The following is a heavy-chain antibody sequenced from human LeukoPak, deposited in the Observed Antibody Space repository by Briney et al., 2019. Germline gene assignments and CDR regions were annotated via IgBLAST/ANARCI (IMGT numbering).Heavy chain of an antibody. CDR2: IYYSGST. J-gene: IGHJ2*01. D-gene: IGHD6-13*01. CDR3: ARVYYSSSYDYWYFDL. V-gene: IGHV4-59*01. CDR1: GGSISSYY. Sequence: SETLSLTCTVSGGSISSYYWSWIRQPPGKGLEWIGYIYYSGSTNYNRSLKSRVTISVGTSKNQFSLKLSSVTAADTAVYYCARVYYSSSYDYWYFDLWGRGTLVTVSS.